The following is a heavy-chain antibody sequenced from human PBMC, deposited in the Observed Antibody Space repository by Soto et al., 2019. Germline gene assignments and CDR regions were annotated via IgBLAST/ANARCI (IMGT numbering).Heavy chain of an antibody. Sequence: SETLSLTCTVSGGSISSSSYYWGWIRQPPGKGLEWIGSIYYSGSTYYNPSLKSRVTISVDTSKNQFSLKLSPVTAADTAVYYCARQGTVTHYEYWGQGTLVTVPA. D-gene: IGHD4-17*01. J-gene: IGHJ4*02. CDR1: GGSISSSSYY. CDR2: IYYSGST. V-gene: IGHV4-39*01. CDR3: ARQGTVTHYEY.